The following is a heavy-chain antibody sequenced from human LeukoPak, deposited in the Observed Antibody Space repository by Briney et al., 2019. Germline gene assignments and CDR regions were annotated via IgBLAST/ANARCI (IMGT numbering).Heavy chain of an antibody. V-gene: IGHV4-4*07. D-gene: IGHD3-10*01. CDR3: AKEFGY. CDR2: IYNSGST. J-gene: IGHJ4*02. Sequence: SETLSLTCTVSGGSISGDYWSRIRQPAGKPLEWIGLIYNSGSTNYNPSLKSRVSMSVDTSKNQLSLKLSSVTAADTAIYYCAKEFGYWGQGTLVTVSS. CDR1: GGSISGDY.